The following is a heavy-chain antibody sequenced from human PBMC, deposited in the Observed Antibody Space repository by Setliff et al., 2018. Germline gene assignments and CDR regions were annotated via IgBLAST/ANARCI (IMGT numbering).Heavy chain of an antibody. CDR1: GGSISSGDYY. CDR2: IYYSGST. Sequence: SETLSLTCTVSGGSISSGDYYWSWIRQPPGKGLEWIGYIYYSGSTYYNPSLKSRVTISVDTSKNQFSLKLSSVTAADTAVYYCARFPYYYGSGSYYTHDYWGQGTLVTAPQ. D-gene: IGHD3-10*01. V-gene: IGHV4-30-4*08. CDR3: ARFPYYYGSGSYYTHDY. J-gene: IGHJ4*02.